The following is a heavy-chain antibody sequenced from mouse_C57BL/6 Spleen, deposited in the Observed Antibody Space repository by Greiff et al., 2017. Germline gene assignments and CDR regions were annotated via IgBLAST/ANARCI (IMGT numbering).Heavy chain of an antibody. CDR2: ISDGGSYT. CDR3: ARDQFKKFPFDY. V-gene: IGHV5-4*01. J-gene: IGHJ2*01. CDR1: GFTFSSYA. Sequence: DVMLVESGGGLVKPGGSLKLSCAASGFTFSSYAMSWVRQTPEKRLEWVATISDGGSYTYYPDNVKGRFTISRDNAKNNLYLQMSHLKSEDTAMYYCARDQFKKFPFDYWGQGTTLTVSS.